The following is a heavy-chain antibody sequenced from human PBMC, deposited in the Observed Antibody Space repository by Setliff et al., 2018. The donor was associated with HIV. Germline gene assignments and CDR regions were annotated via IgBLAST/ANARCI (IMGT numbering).Heavy chain of an antibody. V-gene: IGHV4-4*09. J-gene: IGHJ6*03. CDR3: ARVAMVRGVIPPDFDYYYYYMDV. CDR1: GGSISSYY. D-gene: IGHD3-10*01. CDR2: IYTSGSV. Sequence: PSETLSLTCTVSGGSISSYYWSWIRQPPGKGLEWIGYIYTSGSVNYNPSLNSRVTISVDTSKNQFSLKLSSVTAADTAVYYCARVAMVRGVIPPDFDYYYYYMDVWGKGTTVTVSS.